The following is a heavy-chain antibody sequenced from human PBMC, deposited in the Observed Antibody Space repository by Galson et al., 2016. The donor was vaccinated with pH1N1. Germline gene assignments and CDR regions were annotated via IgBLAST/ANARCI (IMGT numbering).Heavy chain of an antibody. CDR3: ARDTGA. Sequence: SLRLSCAASGVTVSNNYMSWVRQAPGKGLEWVSCIYSGGDTYYADSVKGRFTVSRDSSKNTVYLQMTSLRAGDTAVYYCARDTGAWGQGTLVTVSS. J-gene: IGHJ5*02. CDR1: GVTVSNNY. CDR2: IYSGGDT. D-gene: IGHD7-27*01. V-gene: IGHV3-53*01.